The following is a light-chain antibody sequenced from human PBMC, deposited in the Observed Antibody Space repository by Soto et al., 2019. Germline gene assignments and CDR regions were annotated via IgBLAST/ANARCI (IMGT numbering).Light chain of an antibody. J-gene: IGKJ1*01. CDR3: QQYGDSPQT. CDR1: QSVSSN. V-gene: IGKV3-20*01. CDR2: GAS. Sequence: EIVLTQSPATLSLSPGERATLSCRASQSVSSNLAWYQQKPGQAPRLLFYGASNRATAIPDRFSGSGFGTDFTLTITRLEPEDFAVYYRQQYGDSPQTFGPGTKV.